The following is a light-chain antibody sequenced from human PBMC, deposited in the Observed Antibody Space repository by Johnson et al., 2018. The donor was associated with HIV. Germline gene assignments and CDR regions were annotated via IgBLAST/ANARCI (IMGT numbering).Light chain of an antibody. CDR2: ENN. Sequence: QSVLTQPPSLSAAPGQKVTISCSGSSSNIGNNYVSWYQQLPGTAPKLLIYENNKRPSGIPDRFSGSKSGTSATLGITGLQTGDAADYYCGTWDTSLSAGYVFGTGTKVTVL. CDR1: SSNIGNNY. V-gene: IGLV1-51*02. CDR3: GTWDTSLSAGYV. J-gene: IGLJ1*01.